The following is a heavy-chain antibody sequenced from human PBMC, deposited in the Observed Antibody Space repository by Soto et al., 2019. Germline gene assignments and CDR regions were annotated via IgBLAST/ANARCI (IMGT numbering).Heavy chain of an antibody. CDR2: IRSKAYGGTT. J-gene: IGHJ6*02. CDR1: GFTFGDYA. D-gene: IGHD6-6*01. CDR3: TRDSSSSVYYYGMDV. V-gene: IGHV3-49*04. Sequence: GGSLRLFCTASGFTFGDYAMSWVRQAPGKGLEWVGFIRSKAYGGTTEYAASVKGRFTISRDDSKSIAYLQMNSLKTEDTAVYYCTRDSSSSVYYYGMDVWGQGTTVTVSS.